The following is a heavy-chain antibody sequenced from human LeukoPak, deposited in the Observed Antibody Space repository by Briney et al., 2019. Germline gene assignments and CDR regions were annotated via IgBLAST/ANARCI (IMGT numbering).Heavy chain of an antibody. CDR1: GGSISSGGYY. D-gene: IGHD3-22*01. CDR3: ARDSSGYYRFDP. J-gene: IGHJ5*02. CDR2: IYHSGST. V-gene: IGHV4-30-2*01. Sequence: SETLSLTCTVSGGSISSGGYYWSWIRQPPGKGLEWIGYIYHSGSTYYNPSLKSRVTISVDRSKNQFSLKLSSVTAADTAVYYCARDSSGYYRFDPWGQGTLVTVSS.